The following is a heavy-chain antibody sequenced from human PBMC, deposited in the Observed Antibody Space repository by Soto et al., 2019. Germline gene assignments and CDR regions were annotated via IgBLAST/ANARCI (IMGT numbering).Heavy chain of an antibody. V-gene: IGHV4-34*01. Sequence: SRTLSLTCAVHHGSLNGCYWTWIRQPPGKGLEWIGEIDHSGRTKYNPSLKSRVILSVDTSKKQFSLKVSSVPVADTAVYCCARRHKKSCSCIILPRQTTSFLYWG. CDR1: HGSLNGCY. CDR3: ARRHKKSCSCIILPRQTTSFLY. D-gene: IGHD1-20*01. CDR2: IDHSGRT. J-gene: IGHJ4*01.